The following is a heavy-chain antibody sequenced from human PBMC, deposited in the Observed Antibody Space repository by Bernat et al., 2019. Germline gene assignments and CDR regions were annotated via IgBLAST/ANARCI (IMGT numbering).Heavy chain of an antibody. J-gene: IGHJ4*02. CDR3: TTAPSGGATSPDY. CDR1: GFTFSNAW. CDR2: IKNKTDGGTT. D-gene: IGHD1-26*01. V-gene: IGHV3-15*07. Sequence: EVQLVESGGGLVKPGGSLRLSCAASGFTFSNAWMNWVRQAPGRGLEWVGRIKNKTDGGTTAYAAPVKGRFTISRDDSKSTVFLQMNSLKTEDTAVYYCTTAPSGGATSPDYWGQGTLATVSS.